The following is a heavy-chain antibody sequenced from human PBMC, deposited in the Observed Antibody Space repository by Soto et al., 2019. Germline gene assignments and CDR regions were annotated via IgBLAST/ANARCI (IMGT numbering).Heavy chain of an antibody. CDR3: ARVSYYDFWSGRPPYYYYYMDV. Sequence: SETLSLTCTVSGGSISSYYWSWIRQPPGKGLEWIGYIYYSGSTNYNPSLKSRVTISVDTSKNQFSLKLSSVTAADTAVYYCARVSYYDFWSGRPPYYYYYMDVWGKGTTVTVSS. CDR1: GGSISSYY. CDR2: IYYSGST. D-gene: IGHD3-3*01. J-gene: IGHJ6*03. V-gene: IGHV4-59*01.